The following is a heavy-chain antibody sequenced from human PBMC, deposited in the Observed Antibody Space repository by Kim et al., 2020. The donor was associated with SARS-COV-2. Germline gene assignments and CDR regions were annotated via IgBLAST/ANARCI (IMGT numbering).Heavy chain of an antibody. J-gene: IGHJ4*02. CDR2: INHSGST. CDR3: ARGAVATNY. CDR1: GGSFSGYY. V-gene: IGHV4-34*01. Sequence: SKTLSLTCAVYGGSFSGYYWSWIRQPPGKGLEWIGEINHSGSTNYNPSLKSRVTISVDTSKNQFSLKLSSVTAADTAVYYCARGAVATNYWGQGTLVTVS. D-gene: IGHD5-12*01.